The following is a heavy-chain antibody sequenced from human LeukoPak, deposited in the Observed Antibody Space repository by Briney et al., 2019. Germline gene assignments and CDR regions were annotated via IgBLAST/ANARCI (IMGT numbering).Heavy chain of an antibody. J-gene: IGHJ6*02. Sequence: PSETLFLTCTVSGGSISSYYWSWIRQPPGKGLEWIGYIYYSGSTNYNPSLKSRVTISIDTSKNQFSLKLSSVTAADTAVYYCASSYYYYGMDVWGQGTTVTVSS. CDR1: GGSISSYY. CDR2: IYYSGST. CDR3: ASSYYYYGMDV. V-gene: IGHV4-59*01.